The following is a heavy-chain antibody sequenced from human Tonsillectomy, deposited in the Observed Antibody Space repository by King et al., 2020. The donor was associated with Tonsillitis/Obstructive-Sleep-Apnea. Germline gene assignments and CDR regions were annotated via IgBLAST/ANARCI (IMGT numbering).Heavy chain of an antibody. V-gene: IGHV5-51*01. CDR1: GYSFTSYW. CDR3: ARRDCSGGSCYSLGWYFDL. CDR2: IYPGDSDT. J-gene: IGHJ2*01. D-gene: IGHD2-15*01. Sequence: QLLQSGAEVKKPGESLKISCKGSGYSFTSYWIGWVRQMPGKGLEWMGIIYPGDSDTRYSPSFQGQVTISADKSISTGYLQWSSLKASDTAMYYCARRDCSGGSCYSLGWYFDLWGRGTLVTVSS.